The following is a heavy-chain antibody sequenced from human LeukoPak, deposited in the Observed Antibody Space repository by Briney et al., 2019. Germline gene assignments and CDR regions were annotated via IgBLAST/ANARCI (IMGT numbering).Heavy chain of an antibody. Sequence: SETLSLTCAVYGGSFSGYYWSWIRQPPGKGLEWIGEINHSGSTNYNPSLKSRVTISVDTSKNQFSLKLSSVTAADTVVYYCARRRRNWNFLDYWGQGTLVIVSS. CDR2: INHSGST. CDR3: ARRRRNWNFLDY. CDR1: GGSFSGYY. D-gene: IGHD1-7*01. J-gene: IGHJ4*02. V-gene: IGHV4-34*01.